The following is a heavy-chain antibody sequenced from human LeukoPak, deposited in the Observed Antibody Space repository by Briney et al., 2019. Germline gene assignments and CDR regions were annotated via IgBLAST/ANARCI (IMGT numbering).Heavy chain of an antibody. J-gene: IGHJ3*02. CDR1: GGSISSSSYY. CDR2: INHSGST. D-gene: IGHD6-13*01. V-gene: IGHV4-39*07. Sequence: SETLSLTCTVSGGSISSSSYYWSWIRQPPGKGLEWIGEINHSGSTNYNPSLKSRVTISVDTSKNQFSLKLSSVTAADTAVYYCARRGVRESFGIANGAFDIWGQGTMVTVSS. CDR3: ARRGVRESFGIANGAFDI.